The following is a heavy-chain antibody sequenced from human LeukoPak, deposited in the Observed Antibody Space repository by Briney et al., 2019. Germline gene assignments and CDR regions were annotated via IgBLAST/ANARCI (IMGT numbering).Heavy chain of an antibody. CDR3: AKEIYCSGGSCYSDAFDI. CDR1: GFTFSSYA. V-gene: IGHV3-23*01. D-gene: IGHD2-15*01. J-gene: IGHJ3*02. Sequence: PGGSLRLSCAASGFTFSSYAMSWVRQAPGKGLEWVSAISGSGGSTYYADSVKGRFTISRDNSKNTLYLQMNSLRAEDTAVYYCAKEIYCSGGSCYSDAFDIWGKGQWSPSLQ. CDR2: ISGSGGST.